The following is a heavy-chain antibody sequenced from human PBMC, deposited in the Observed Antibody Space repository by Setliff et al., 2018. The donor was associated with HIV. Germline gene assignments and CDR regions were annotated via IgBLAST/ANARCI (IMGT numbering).Heavy chain of an antibody. J-gene: IGHJ6*03. CDR2: IRYDGSDK. CDR1: GFTFSSYG. V-gene: IGHV3-30*02. CDR3: ARDTYISGNHYYYYYMDV. D-gene: IGHD3-10*01. Sequence: GGSLRLSCAASGFTFSSYGMHWVRQAPGKGLEWVTFIRYDGSDKYYADSVKGRFTISRDNSKNTLYLQMNSLRTEDTAVYYCARDTYISGNHYYYYYMDVWGKGTTVTVSS.